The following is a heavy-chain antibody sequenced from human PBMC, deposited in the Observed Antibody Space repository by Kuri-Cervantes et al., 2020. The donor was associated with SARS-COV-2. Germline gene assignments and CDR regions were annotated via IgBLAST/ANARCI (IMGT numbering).Heavy chain of an antibody. J-gene: IGHJ4*02. CDR2: INSDGSSR. V-gene: IGHV3-74*01. CDR1: GFTFSTYW. CDR3: ARDSMTTRDFDY. Sequence: GESLKISCAASGFTFSTYWMHWVRQAPGKGLVWVSRINSDGSSRSYADSVKGRFTISRDNAKNMLYLYMNSLRADDTAVYYCARDSMTTRDFDYWGQGTLVTVSS. D-gene: IGHD4-11*01.